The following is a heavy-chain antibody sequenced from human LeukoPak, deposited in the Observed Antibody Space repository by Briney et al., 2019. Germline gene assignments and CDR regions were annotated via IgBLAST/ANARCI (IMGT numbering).Heavy chain of an antibody. CDR3: ARGVGTGTTIG. J-gene: IGHJ4*02. Sequence: GGSLRLSCAASGFTFSSYAMSWVRQAPGKGLEWVSYISSSSSSTIYYADSVKGRFTISRDNAKNSLYLQMNSLRAEDTAVYYCARGVGTGTTIGWGQGTLVTVSS. CDR1: GFTFSSYA. CDR2: ISSSSSSTI. V-gene: IGHV3-48*01. D-gene: IGHD1-1*01.